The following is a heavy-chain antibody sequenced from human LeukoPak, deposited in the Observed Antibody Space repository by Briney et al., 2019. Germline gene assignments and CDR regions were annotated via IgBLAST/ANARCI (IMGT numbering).Heavy chain of an antibody. J-gene: IGHJ4*02. D-gene: IGHD6-13*01. CDR2: IYYSGST. Sequence: SETLSLTCTVSGGSISSYYWSWIRQPPGKGLEWIGYIYYSGSTNYNPSLKSRVTISVDTSKNQFSLKLSSVTAADTAVYYCARHRYSSSWYVKTYFDYWGQGTLVTVSS. CDR3: ARHRYSSSWYVKTYFDY. CDR1: GGSISSYY. V-gene: IGHV4-59*08.